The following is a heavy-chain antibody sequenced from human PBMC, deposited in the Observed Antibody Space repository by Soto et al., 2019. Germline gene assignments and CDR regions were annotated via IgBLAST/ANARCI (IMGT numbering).Heavy chain of an antibody. CDR3: AHRLGGKGLYYHGMDA. CDR1: GFSLTTTGVS. D-gene: IGHD3-16*01. V-gene: IGHV2-5*02. J-gene: IGHJ6*02. Sequence: QITLKESGPTLVKPTQTLTLTCTFSGFSLTTTGVSVGWIRQPPGKALEWLAFIYWDDDKRYSPSLRSRLTITKDTSNNQVVLILTHMDPVDTATYYCAHRLGGKGLYYHGMDAWGQGTTVTVSS. CDR2: IYWDDDK.